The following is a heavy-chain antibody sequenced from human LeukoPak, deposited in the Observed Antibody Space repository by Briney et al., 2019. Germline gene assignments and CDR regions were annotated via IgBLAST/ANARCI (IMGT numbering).Heavy chain of an antibody. Sequence: SDTLSLTCTVSGGSISSYYWNWIRQPAGKGLEWIGRIYTSGSTNYNYNPSLKSRVTMPVDTSKNQFSLKLSSVTAADTAVYYCASGDANTAAAFDIWGQGTMVIVSS. D-gene: IGHD4-17*01. CDR3: ASGDANTAAAFDI. CDR1: GGSISSYY. J-gene: IGHJ3*02. CDR2: IYTSGSTNY. V-gene: IGHV4-4*07.